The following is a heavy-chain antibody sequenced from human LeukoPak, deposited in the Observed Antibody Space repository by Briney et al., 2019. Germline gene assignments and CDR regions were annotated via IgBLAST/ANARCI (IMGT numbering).Heavy chain of an antibody. J-gene: IGHJ4*02. D-gene: IGHD3-22*01. CDR3: AKDRYYYDSSGHYFDY. V-gene: IGHV3-23*01. CDR1: GFTFSSYG. Sequence: GGTLRLSCAASGFTFSSYGMSWVRQAPGKGLEWVSAISGSGGSTYYADSVKGRFTISRDNSKNTLYLQMNSLRAEDTAVYYCAKDRYYYDSSGHYFDYWGQGTLVTVSS. CDR2: ISGSGGST.